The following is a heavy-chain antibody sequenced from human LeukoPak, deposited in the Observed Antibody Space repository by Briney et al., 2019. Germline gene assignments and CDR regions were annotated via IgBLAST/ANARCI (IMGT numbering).Heavy chain of an antibody. J-gene: IGHJ3*02. CDR1: GITFSTYG. V-gene: IGHV3-30*18. Sequence: PGGSLRLSCAASGITFSTYGMYWVRQAPGKGLEWVAVISHDGNNKYYADSVKGRFTISRDNSKNTLYLQMNSLRAEDTAVYYCAKEWELYAFDIWGQGTMVTVSS. D-gene: IGHD1-26*01. CDR3: AKEWELYAFDI. CDR2: ISHDGNNK.